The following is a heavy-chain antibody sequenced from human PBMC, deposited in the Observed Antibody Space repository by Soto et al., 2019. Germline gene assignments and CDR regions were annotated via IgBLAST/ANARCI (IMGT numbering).Heavy chain of an antibody. D-gene: IGHD5-12*01. CDR2: IYYSGLT. V-gene: IGHV4-59*01. CDR3: ARVAADIASWLDP. Sequence: QGQLQESGPGLVKPSETLSLTCTVSGDSISTYNWGWIRQPPGKGLEWIGCIYYSGLTNYNPSLKSRVTISVDTPRNQLSLKLNSVTAADTAVYYCARVAADIASWLDPWGQGTLVTVSS. CDR1: GDSISTYN. J-gene: IGHJ5*02.